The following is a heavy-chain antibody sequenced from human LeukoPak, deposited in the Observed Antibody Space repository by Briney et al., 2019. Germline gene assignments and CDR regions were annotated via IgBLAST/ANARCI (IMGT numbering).Heavy chain of an antibody. CDR1: GFSFSTHN. CDR2: INADSSTI. D-gene: IGHD3-22*01. V-gene: IGHV3-48*01. CDR3: VRDNSRGQSLGVIY. Sequence: GGSLRLSCAASGFSFSTHNMNWVRQAPGKGLQWISYINADSSTIQYADSVRGRFTTSRDNAKNSLYLQMNSLRAEDTAVYYCVRDNSRGQSLGVIYWGQGSLVTASS. J-gene: IGHJ4*02.